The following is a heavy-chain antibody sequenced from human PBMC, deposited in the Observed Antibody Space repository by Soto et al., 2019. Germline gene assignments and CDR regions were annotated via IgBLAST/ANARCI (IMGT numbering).Heavy chain of an antibody. CDR1: GGSISSSSYY. D-gene: IGHD6-13*01. Sequence: PSETLSLTCTVSGGSISSSSYYWGWIRQPPGKGLEWIGSIYYSGYTYYNPSLKSRVTISVDTSKNQFSLKLSSVTAADTAVYYCAREDTGIAAAADYYYYGMDVWGQGTTVTVSS. CDR2: IYYSGYT. J-gene: IGHJ6*02. CDR3: AREDTGIAAAADYYYYGMDV. V-gene: IGHV4-39*02.